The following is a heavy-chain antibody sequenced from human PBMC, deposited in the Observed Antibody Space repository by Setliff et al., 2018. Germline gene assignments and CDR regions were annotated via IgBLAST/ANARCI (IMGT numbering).Heavy chain of an antibody. CDR2: IISVFGAS. Sequence: ASVKVSCKASGRPFNNYAINWVRQAPGQGLEWMGGIISVFGASRYAQKFQGRVSITADESTSTAYMEVSSLRYDDTAVYYCARAGKYQMQYSDYWGQGTLVTVSS. J-gene: IGHJ4*02. V-gene: IGHV1-69*13. CDR1: GRPFNNYA. D-gene: IGHD2-2*01. CDR3: ARAGKYQMQYSDY.